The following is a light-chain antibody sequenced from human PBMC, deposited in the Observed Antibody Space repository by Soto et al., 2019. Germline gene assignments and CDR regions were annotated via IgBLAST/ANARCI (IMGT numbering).Light chain of an antibody. Sequence: QSALTQPASVSGSPGQSITISSTGTSSEVGSYNLVSWYQQHPGKAPKLMIYEGSKRPSGVSNRFSGSKSGNTASLTISGLKAEDEADYYCCSYAGSSTVVFGGGTKLTVL. CDR1: SSEVGSYNL. J-gene: IGLJ2*01. CDR3: CSYAGSSTVV. CDR2: EGS. V-gene: IGLV2-23*01.